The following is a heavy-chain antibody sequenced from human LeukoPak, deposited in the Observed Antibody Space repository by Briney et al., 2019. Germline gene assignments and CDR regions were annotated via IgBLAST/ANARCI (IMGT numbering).Heavy chain of an antibody. CDR2: INPNSGGT. D-gene: IGHD3-22*01. CDR3: ARALVWYYYDSSGSKGVDWFDP. Sequence: ASVKVSCKASGYTFTGYYMHWVRQAPGQGVEGMGWINPNSGGTNYAQKFQGRVTMTRDSSISTAYMEMSRLRSDDTAVYYCARALVWYYYDSSGSKGVDWFDPWGQGTLVTVSS. J-gene: IGHJ5*02. CDR1: GYTFTGYY. V-gene: IGHV1-2*02.